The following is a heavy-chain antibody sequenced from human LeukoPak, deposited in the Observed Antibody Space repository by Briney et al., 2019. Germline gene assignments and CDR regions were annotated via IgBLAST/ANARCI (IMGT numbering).Heavy chain of an antibody. CDR3: AKDSYVSGRPLHTFDA. CDR2: ISGDGAST. D-gene: IGHD3-10*01. V-gene: IGHV3-23*01. Sequence: GGSLRLSCAASGFTFAIHAMTWVRQARGRGLEWVSCISGDGASTHYAESVKGQFTISRDNSQNTLFLQMNGLRVEDTAIYYCAKDSYVSGRPLHTFDAWGQGTMVTVSS. J-gene: IGHJ3*01. CDR1: GFTFAIHA.